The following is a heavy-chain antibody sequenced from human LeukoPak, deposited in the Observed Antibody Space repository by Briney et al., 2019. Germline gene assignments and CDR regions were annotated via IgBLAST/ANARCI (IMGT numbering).Heavy chain of an antibody. CDR2: IHSSGST. D-gene: IGHD2-15*01. CDR1: SFTFSSYV. V-gene: IGHV4-38-2*01. CDR3: ARIVVVVAATHRWFDP. Sequence: GSLRLSCGASSFTFSSYVMSWIRQPPGKGLEWIGSIHSSGSTYYNPSLKGRVTISVDTSKNQFSLKLSSVTAADTAVYYCARIVVVVAATHRWFDPWGQGTLVTVSS. J-gene: IGHJ5*02.